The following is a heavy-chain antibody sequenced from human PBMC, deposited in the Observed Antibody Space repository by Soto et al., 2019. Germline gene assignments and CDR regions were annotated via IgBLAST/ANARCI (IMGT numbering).Heavy chain of an antibody. CDR2: IKQDGSEK. D-gene: IGHD6-6*01. CDR1: GFTFSSYW. J-gene: IGHJ6*02. Sequence: GGSLRLSCAASGFTFSSYWMSWVRQAPGKGLEWVANIKQDGSEKYYVDSVRGRFTISRDNAKNSLYLQMNSLRAEDTAVYYCARDQKARHGYYGMDVWGQGTTVTVSS. V-gene: IGHV3-7*01. CDR3: ARDQKARHGYYGMDV.